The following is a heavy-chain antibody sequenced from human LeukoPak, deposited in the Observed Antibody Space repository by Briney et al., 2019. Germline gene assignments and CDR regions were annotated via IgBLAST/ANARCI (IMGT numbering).Heavy chain of an antibody. CDR3: ARCGPRDGYNYGDWFDP. V-gene: IGHV4-31*03. CDR2: IYYSGST. CDR1: GGSISSGGYY. J-gene: IGHJ5*02. Sequence: SETLSLTCTVSGGSISSGGYYWSWIRQHPGKGLEWIGYIYYSGSTYYNPSLKSRVTISVDTSKNQFSLKLSSVTAADTAVYYCARCGPRDGYNYGDWFDPWGQGTLVTVSS. D-gene: IGHD5-24*01.